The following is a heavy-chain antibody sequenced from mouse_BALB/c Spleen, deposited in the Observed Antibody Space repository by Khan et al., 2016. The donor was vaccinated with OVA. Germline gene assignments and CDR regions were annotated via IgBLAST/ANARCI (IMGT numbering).Heavy chain of an antibody. V-gene: IGHV1-77*01. Sequence: QVQLQQSGAELARPGASVKLSCKASGYTFTDYYINWMRQRTGQGLEWIGEIYPGSDNIFYNEKFKGKATLPADKYSSTAYMQLSSLTSEDSAVYFCAREWAAWFPYWGQGTLVTVSA. J-gene: IGHJ3*01. CDR3: AREWAAWFPY. CDR2: IYPGSDNI. CDR1: GYTFTDYY.